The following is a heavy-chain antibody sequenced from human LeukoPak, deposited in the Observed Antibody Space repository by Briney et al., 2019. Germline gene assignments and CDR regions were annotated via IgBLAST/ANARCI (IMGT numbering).Heavy chain of an antibody. V-gene: IGHV4-39*01. D-gene: IGHD6-13*01. CDR1: GRFISNSNDD. CDR2: VDSGSINSSLDS. Sequence: SQCLSPAWPLAGRFISNSNDDCGWIRRPPGKGLEWVGSVDSGSINSSLDSYYNPSLRSRGTISVDTFKNQFSLKLISVTAADTAVYYCARHSGPYGSRWFDYWGQGTLVTVSS. CDR3: ARHSGPYGSRWFDY. J-gene: IGHJ4*02.